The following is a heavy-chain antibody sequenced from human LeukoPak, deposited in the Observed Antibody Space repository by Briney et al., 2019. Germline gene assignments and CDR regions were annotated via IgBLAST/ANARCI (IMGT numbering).Heavy chain of an antibody. V-gene: IGHV3-7*02. Sequence: PGGSLRLSCAASGFTFSSYWMSWVRQAPGKGLEWVANIKQDGSEKYYVDSVRGRFTISRDNAKNSLYLQMNSLRAEDTAVYYCVGRGIESYGYSLFSDYWGQGTLVTVSS. CDR2: IKQDGSEK. D-gene: IGHD5-18*01. CDR3: VGRGIESYGYSLFSDY. CDR1: GFTFSSYW. J-gene: IGHJ4*02.